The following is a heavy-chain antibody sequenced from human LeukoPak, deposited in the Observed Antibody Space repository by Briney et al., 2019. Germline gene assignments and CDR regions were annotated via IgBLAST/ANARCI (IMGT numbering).Heavy chain of an antibody. CDR3: ARDTPIIAVAGPGDY. J-gene: IGHJ4*02. Sequence: ASVKVSCKASGYTFTSYGISWVRQAPGQGLEWMRWISAYNGNTNYAQKLQGRVTITTDTSTSTAYMELRSLRSDDTAVYYCARDTPIIAVAGPGDYWGQGTLVTVSS. D-gene: IGHD6-19*01. CDR2: ISAYNGNT. CDR1: GYTFTSYG. V-gene: IGHV1-18*01.